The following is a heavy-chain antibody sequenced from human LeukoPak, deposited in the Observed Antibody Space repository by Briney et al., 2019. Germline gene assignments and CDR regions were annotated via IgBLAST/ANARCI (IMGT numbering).Heavy chain of an antibody. Sequence: GSGPTLVNPTQTLTLTSTFSGFSLSTSGVGVGWIRQPPGKALEWLALIYWDDDKRYSPSLKSRLTITKDTSKNQVVLTMTNMDPVDTATYYCAHTVYDILTGYYRAGDYFDYWGHGALVTVSS. CDR2: IYWDDDK. V-gene: IGHV2-5*02. D-gene: IGHD3-9*01. CDR1: GFSLSTSGVG. J-gene: IGHJ4*01. CDR3: AHTVYDILTGYYRAGDYFDY.